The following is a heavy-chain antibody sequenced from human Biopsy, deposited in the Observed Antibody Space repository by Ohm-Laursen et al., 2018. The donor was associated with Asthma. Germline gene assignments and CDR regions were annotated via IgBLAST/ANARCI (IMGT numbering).Heavy chain of an antibody. CDR2: IYYSGRT. CDR1: GDAMSTSGSY. D-gene: IGHD6-6*01. Sequence: GTLSLTCIVSGDAMSTSGSYWGWIRQSPGTGLEWIGSIYYSGRTYYNPYLESRLTISSDTSKNHFSLNVTSVTAADTAVYYCARAVSSSSYWYFDLWGRGDLVTVSS. V-gene: IGHV4-39*02. CDR3: ARAVSSSSYWYFDL. J-gene: IGHJ2*01.